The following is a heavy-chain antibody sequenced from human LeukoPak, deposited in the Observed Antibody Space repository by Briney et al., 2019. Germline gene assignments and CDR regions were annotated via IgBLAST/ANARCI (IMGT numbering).Heavy chain of an antibody. CDR3: AKDLPNWALDY. Sequence: GRSLRLSCAASGFTFSSYVMHWVRQAPGKGLEWVAVISYDGSNKYYADSVKGRFTISRDNSKNTLYLQMNSLGAEDTAVYYCAKDLPNWALDYWGQGTLVTVSS. CDR2: ISYDGSNK. V-gene: IGHV3-30-3*01. D-gene: IGHD7-27*01. J-gene: IGHJ4*02. CDR1: GFTFSSYV.